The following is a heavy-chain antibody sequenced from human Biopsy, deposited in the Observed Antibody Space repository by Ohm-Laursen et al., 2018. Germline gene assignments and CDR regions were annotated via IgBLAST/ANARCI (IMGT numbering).Heavy chain of an antibody. CDR1: GDSFTSYA. CDR2: IIPIPNVA. CDR3: ARGEGSSWFDP. J-gene: IGHJ5*02. Sequence: SVKVSCTPSGDSFTSYAIGWVRQAPGQGLGWMGGIIPIPNVATYALKFQGRITITADESTSTAYMELNSLTSDDTAVYFCARGEGSSWFDPWGHGTLVTVSS. D-gene: IGHD1-26*01. V-gene: IGHV1-69*10.